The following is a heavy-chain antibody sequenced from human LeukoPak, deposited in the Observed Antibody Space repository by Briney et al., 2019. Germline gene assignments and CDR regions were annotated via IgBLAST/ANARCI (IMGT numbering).Heavy chain of an antibody. J-gene: IGHJ4*02. V-gene: IGHV5-51*01. CDR3: ARQDDSAIYFFDY. CDR2: IYPGDSDT. D-gene: IGHD3-10*01. Sequence: GESLKISCKGSGYSFSSYWVAWVRQMPGKALEWMGIIYPGDSDTRYSPSFQGQVTISADKSISTAYLQWSSLKTSDTAMYYCARQDDSAIYFFDYWGQGNLVTVSS. CDR1: GYSFSSYW.